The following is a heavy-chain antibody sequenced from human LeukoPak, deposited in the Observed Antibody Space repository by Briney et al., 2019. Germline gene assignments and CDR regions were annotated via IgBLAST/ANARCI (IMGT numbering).Heavy chain of an antibody. V-gene: IGHV4-34*01. CDR1: GGSFSGYY. J-gene: IGHJ4*02. Sequence: SETLSLTCAVYGGSFSGYYWSWIRQPPGKGLEWIGEINHSGSTNYNPSLMSRVTISVDTSKNQFSLKLSSVTAADTAVYYCARAGGFWSGYYEYYFDYWGQGTLVTVSS. CDR2: INHSGST. CDR3: ARAGGFWSGYYEYYFDY. D-gene: IGHD3-3*01.